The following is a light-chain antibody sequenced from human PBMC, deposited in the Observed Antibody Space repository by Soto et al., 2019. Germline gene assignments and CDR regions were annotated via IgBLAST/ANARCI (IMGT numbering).Light chain of an antibody. J-gene: IGKJ1*01. CDR2: HAS. CDR1: QGISSY. V-gene: IGKV1-13*02. Sequence: AIQLTQSPSSLSASVGDRVTITCRASQGISSYLAWYQQKPGKAPKLLIYHASTLESGVPSRFSGSGSGTEFTLTISSLQPDDFATYYCQQYNSYPFGQGTKVDIK. CDR3: QQYNSYP.